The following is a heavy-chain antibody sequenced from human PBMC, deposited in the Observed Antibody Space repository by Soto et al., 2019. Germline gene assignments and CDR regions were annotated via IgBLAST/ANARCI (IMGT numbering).Heavy chain of an antibody. CDR2: ISGSGGST. V-gene: IGHV3-23*01. CDR3: ARRTVGWYFDL. Sequence: EVQLLESGGGLVQPGGSLRLSCAASGFTFSSYAMTWVRQAPGKGLEWVSVISGSGGSTYYADAVKGRFTISRDNSKNTLYMQMNGLRAEDTAVYYCARRTVGWYFDLWGRGTLVTVSS. J-gene: IGHJ2*01. CDR1: GFTFSSYA. D-gene: IGHD4-17*01.